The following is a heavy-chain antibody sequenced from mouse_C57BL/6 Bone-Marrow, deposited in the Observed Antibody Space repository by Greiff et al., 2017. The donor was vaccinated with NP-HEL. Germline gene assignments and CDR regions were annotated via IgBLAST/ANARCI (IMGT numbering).Heavy chain of an antibody. CDR3: AREGRQLRLYYFDY. D-gene: IGHD3-2*02. V-gene: IGHV1-55*01. Sequence: QVQLQQPGAELVKPGASVKMSCKASGYTFTSYWITWVKQRPGQGLEWSGDIYPGSGSPNYNEKFKSKATLTVDTSSSTAYMQLSSLTSEDSAVYYCAREGRQLRLYYFDYWGQGTTLTVSS. CDR1: GYTFTSYW. J-gene: IGHJ2*01. CDR2: IYPGSGSP.